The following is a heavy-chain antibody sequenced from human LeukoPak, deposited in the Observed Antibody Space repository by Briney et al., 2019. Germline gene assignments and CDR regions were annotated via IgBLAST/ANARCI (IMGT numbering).Heavy chain of an antibody. J-gene: IGHJ6*02. V-gene: IGHV4-31*03. D-gene: IGHD2-2*02. CDR3: AREGILAYCSSTSCYRIDYGMDV. CDR1: GGSISSGGYY. CDR2: IYYSGST. Sequence: SQTLSLTCTVSGGSISSGGYYWSWIRQHPGKGLEWIGYIYYSGSTYYNPSLKSRVTISVDTSKNQFSLKLSSVTAADTAVYYCAREGILAYCSSTSCYRIDYGMDVWGQGTTVTVSS.